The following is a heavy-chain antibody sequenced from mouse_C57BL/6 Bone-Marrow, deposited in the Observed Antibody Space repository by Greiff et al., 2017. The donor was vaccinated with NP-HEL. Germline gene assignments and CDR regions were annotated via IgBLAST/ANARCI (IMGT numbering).Heavy chain of an antibody. Sequence: EVQVVESGGGLVKPGGSLKLSCAASGFTFSDYGMHWVRQAPEKGLEWVAYISSGSSTIYYADTVKGRFTISRDNAKNTLFLQMTSLMSEDTAMYYCARGDGTDWYFDVWGTGTTVTVSS. CDR1: GFTFSDYG. D-gene: IGHD2-1*01. V-gene: IGHV5-17*01. J-gene: IGHJ1*03. CDR3: ARGDGTDWYFDV. CDR2: ISSGSSTI.